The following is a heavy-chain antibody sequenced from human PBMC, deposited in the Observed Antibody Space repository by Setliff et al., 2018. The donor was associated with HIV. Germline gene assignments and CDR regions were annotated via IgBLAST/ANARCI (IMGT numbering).Heavy chain of an antibody. CDR3: TNWPEGAHDLFDY. V-gene: IGHV3-23*01. CDR1: GFSLSSYS. CDR2: ISNTGRNT. D-gene: IGHD3-16*01. Sequence: GGSLRLSCTGSGFSLSSYSMNWVRLAPGKGLECVASISNTGRNTYYGDSVKGRFIISRDNSKNTAYLQMSSLRDEDTAIYYCTNWPEGAHDLFDYWGQGTLVTVSS. J-gene: IGHJ4*02.